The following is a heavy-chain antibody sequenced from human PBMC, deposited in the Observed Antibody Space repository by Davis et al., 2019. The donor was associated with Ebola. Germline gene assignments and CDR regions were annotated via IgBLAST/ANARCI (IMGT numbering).Heavy chain of an antibody. CDR3: ARDPTRTYYDFWSGSSDYYYGMDV. CDR2: IKENGGEK. V-gene: IGHV3-7*01. D-gene: IGHD3-3*01. CDR1: GFTFNTYA. Sequence: PGGSLRLSCAASGFTFNTYAMHWVRQAPGKGLEWVANIKENGGEKTYADSVKGRFTLSRDNAKNSLFLQMNSLRVEDTAVYYCARDPTRTYYDFWSGSSDYYYGMDVWGQGTTVTVSS. J-gene: IGHJ6*02.